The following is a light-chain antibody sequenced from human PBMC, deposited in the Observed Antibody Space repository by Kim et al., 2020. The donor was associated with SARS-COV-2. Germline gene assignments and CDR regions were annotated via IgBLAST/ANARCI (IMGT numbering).Light chain of an antibody. CDR1: SNNVGNQG. J-gene: IGLJ2*01. V-gene: IGLV10-54*01. Sequence: QAGLTQPPSVSKGLRQTATLTCTGNSNNVGNQGAAWLQQHQGHPPKLLSYRNNNRPSGISERLSASRSGNTASLTITGLQPEDEADYYCSAWDSSLDAVVFGGGTKLTVL. CDR3: SAWDSSLDAVV. CDR2: RNN.